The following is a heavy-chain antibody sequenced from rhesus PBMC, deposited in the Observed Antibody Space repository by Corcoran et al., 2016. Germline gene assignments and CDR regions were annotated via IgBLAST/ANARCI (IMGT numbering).Heavy chain of an antibody. V-gene: IGHV4-169*01. CDR1: GGSISSSY. J-gene: IGHJ4*01. D-gene: IGHD2-2*01. CDR2: IYGSGSST. Sequence: QLQLQESGPGLVKPSETLSVTCAVSGGSISSSYWSWIRQAPGKGLELIGYIYGSGSSTNYNPSLKSRVPLSVDTSKNQLSLKLSSVTTADTAVYYCARSWGQRVLVPDYWGQGVLVTVSS. CDR3: ARSWGQRVLVPDY.